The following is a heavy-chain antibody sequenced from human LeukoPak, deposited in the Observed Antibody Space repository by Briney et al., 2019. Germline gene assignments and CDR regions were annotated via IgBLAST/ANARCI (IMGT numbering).Heavy chain of an antibody. CDR2: INPNSGGT. V-gene: IGHV1-2*02. Sequence: ASVKVSCKASGYTFTGYYMHWVRQAPGQGLEWMGWINPNSGGTNYAQKFQGRVTMTRDTSISTAYMELSRLRSDDTAVYYCARVRIAAAGGADYYFDYWGQGTPVTVSS. CDR1: GYTFTGYY. J-gene: IGHJ4*02. CDR3: ARVRIAAAGGADYYFDY. D-gene: IGHD6-13*01.